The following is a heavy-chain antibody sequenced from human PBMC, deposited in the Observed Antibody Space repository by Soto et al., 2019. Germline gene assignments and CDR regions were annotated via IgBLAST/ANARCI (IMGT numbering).Heavy chain of an antibody. Sequence: SLRLSCAASGFTFSSYGMNWVRQAPGKGLEWVALISYDGSNKYYADSVKGRFTISRDNSKNTLYLQMNSLRAEDTAVYYCAKETTATLFDYWGQGTLVTVSS. CDR1: GFTFSSYG. J-gene: IGHJ4*02. CDR2: ISYDGSNK. D-gene: IGHD4-17*01. V-gene: IGHV3-30*18. CDR3: AKETTATLFDY.